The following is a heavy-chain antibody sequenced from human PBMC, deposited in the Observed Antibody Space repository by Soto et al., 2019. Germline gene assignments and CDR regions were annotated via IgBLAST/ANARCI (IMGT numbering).Heavy chain of an antibody. V-gene: IGHV5-10-1*01. CDR2: IDPSDSYT. Sequence: GESLKISCKGSGYSFTIYWISWVRQMPGKGLEWMGRIDPSDSYTNYSPSFQGHVTISADKSISTAYLQWSGLKASDTAMYYCARHXRYSSSSFSYYYYGMDVWGQGTTVTVSS. CDR3: ARHXRYSSSSFSYYYYGMDV. D-gene: IGHD6-6*01. CDR1: GYSFTIYW. J-gene: IGHJ6*01.